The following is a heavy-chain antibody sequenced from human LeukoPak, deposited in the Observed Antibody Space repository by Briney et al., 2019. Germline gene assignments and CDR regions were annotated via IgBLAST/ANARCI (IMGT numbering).Heavy chain of an antibody. V-gene: IGHV3-30-3*01. Sequence: PGGSLRLSCAASGFTFSSYAMHWVRQAPGKGLEWVAVISYDGSNKYYADSVKGRFTISRDNSKNTLYLQMNSLRAEDTAVYYCAREGDEAIAASYYFDYWGQGTLVTVSS. J-gene: IGHJ4*02. CDR2: ISYDGSNK. CDR1: GFTFSSYA. D-gene: IGHD6-6*01. CDR3: AREGDEAIAASYYFDY.